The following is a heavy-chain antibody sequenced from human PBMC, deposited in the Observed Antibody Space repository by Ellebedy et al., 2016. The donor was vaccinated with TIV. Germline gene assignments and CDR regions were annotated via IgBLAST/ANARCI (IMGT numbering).Heavy chain of an antibody. CDR3: ARDYAAGVTAIPGFDY. J-gene: IGHJ4*02. CDR1: GFTFSSYA. V-gene: IGHV3-30-3*01. D-gene: IGHD2-21*02. Sequence: PGGSLRLSCAASGFTFSSYAMHRVRQAPGKGLEWVAVISYDGSNKYYADSVKGRFTISRDNSKNTLYLQMNSLRAEDTAVYYCARDYAAGVTAIPGFDYWGQGTLVTVSS. CDR2: ISYDGSNK.